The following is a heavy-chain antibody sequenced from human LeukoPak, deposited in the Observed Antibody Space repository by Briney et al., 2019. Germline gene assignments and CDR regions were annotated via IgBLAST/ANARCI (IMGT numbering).Heavy chain of an antibody. CDR2: IRYDGSNK. CDR3: AKDREPRGTGAFDH. D-gene: IGHD5-24*01. V-gene: IGHV3-30*02. J-gene: IGHJ4*02. Sequence: GGSLRLSCAASGFTFSSYAMHWVRQAPGKGREWVAVIRYDGSNKYYADSVKGRFTISRDNSKNTLYLQMNSLRAEDTAVYYCAKDREPRGTGAFDHWGQGTLVTVSS. CDR1: GFTFSSYA.